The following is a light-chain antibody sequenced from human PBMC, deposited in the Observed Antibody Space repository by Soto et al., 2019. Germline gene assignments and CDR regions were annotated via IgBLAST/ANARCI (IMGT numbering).Light chain of an antibody. CDR1: SSDVGGYTY. V-gene: IGLV2-14*01. CDR2: EVS. CDR3: TSFTTISPWV. Sequence: QSALTQPASVSGSPGQSITISCTGTSSDVGGYTYVSWFQQHPGKAPKLKIYEVSNRPSGVSNRFSGSKSGNTASLTISELQAEDEADYYCTSFTTISPWVFGGGTKVTVL. J-gene: IGLJ3*02.